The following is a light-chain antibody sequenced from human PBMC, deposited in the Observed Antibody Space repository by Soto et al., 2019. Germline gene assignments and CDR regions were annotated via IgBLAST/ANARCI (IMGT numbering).Light chain of an antibody. CDR3: QQYYSTPWT. Sequence: DIVMTQSPDSLAVSLGERATINCKSSQSVLYSSNNMNYLAWYQQKPGQPPKLLIYWASTRESGVPDRLSGSGSGTDFTLTISSLQAEDVAVYYCQQYYSTPWTFGQGTKVEIK. V-gene: IGKV4-1*01. CDR1: QSVLYSSNNMNY. J-gene: IGKJ1*01. CDR2: WAS.